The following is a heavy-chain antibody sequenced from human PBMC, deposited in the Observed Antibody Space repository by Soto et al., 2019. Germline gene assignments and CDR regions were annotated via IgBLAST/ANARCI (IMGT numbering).Heavy chain of an antibody. V-gene: IGHV3-23*04. CDR1: GFTFDDYA. CDR2: LSWNSGSGGST. J-gene: IGHJ3*02. CDR3: AKGSLRGYSYGFDI. Sequence: EVQLVESGGGLVQPGRSLRLSCAASGFTFDDYALHWVRQAPGKGLEWVSGLSWNSGSGGSTYYADSVKGRFTISRDNSKNTLYLQMNSLRAEDTAVYYCAKGSLRGYSYGFDIWGQGTMVTVSS. D-gene: IGHD5-18*01.